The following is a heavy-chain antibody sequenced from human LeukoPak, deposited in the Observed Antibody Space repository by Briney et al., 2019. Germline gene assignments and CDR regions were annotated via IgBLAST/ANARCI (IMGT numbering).Heavy chain of an antibody. CDR2: IYYIGNT. J-gene: IGHJ4*02. D-gene: IGHD3-10*01. CDR3: ARVNYGSGRTDY. CDR1: GGSISSGDYY. Sequence: PSQTLSLTCTVSGGSISSGDYYWSWIRQPPGKGLEWIGYIYYIGNTFYNPSLKSRVTISVDTSKNQFSLKLSSVTAADTAVYYCARVNYGSGRTDYWGQGTLVTVSS. V-gene: IGHV4-30-4*01.